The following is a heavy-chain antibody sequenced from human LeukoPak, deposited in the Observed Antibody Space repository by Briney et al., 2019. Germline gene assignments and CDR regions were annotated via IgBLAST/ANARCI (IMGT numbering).Heavy chain of an antibody. Sequence: GGSLRLSCAASGFTFSSYEMNWVRQAPGKGLEWVSYISSSGSTIYYADSVKGRFTISRDNAKNSLYLQLNSLRVEDTGVYYCVTDTSGNSFYFDYWGQGALVTVSA. D-gene: IGHD3-22*01. J-gene: IGHJ4*02. V-gene: IGHV3-48*03. CDR2: ISSSGSTI. CDR1: GFTFSSYE. CDR3: VTDTSGNSFYFDY.